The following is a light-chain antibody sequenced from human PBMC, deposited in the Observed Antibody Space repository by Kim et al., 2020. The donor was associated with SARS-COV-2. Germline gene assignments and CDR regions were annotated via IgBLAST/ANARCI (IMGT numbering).Light chain of an antibody. V-gene: IGLV3-1*01. CDR3: QAWDSSTLYV. J-gene: IGLJ1*01. CDR2: QDS. Sequence: YELTQPPSVSVSPGQTVSITCSGDKLGDKYACWYQQKPGQSPVLVIYQDSKRPSGIPERFSGSNSGNTATLTISGTQAMDEADYYCQAWDSSTLYVFGT. CDR1: KLGDKY.